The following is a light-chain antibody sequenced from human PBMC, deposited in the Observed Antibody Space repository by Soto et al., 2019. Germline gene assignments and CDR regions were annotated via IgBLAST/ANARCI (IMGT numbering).Light chain of an antibody. J-gene: IGLJ2*01. V-gene: IGLV1-47*01. Sequence: QSVLTRAPSESRAPGQRGPISCSGNSSNIGSNYVYWYQQLPGTAPKLLIYRNNQRPSGVPDRFSGPKSGTSASLAISGLRSEDEADYYCAAWDDSLSVVFGGGTKVTVL. CDR1: SSNIGSNY. CDR2: RNN. CDR3: AAWDDSLSVV.